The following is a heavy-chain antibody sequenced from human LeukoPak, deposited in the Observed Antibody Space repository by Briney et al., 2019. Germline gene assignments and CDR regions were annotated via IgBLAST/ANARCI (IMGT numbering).Heavy chain of an antibody. Sequence: SETLSLTCTVSGGSISTYSRSWLRQPPGKGLEWIGYIYYSGSTAYNPSLKSRGTISLDTAKNQFSLKLSSVTAADTAVYYCASHRYSSGWYYFDHWGQGTLVTVSS. D-gene: IGHD6-19*01. V-gene: IGHV4-59*01. J-gene: IGHJ4*02. CDR3: ASHRYSSGWYYFDH. CDR1: GGSISTYS. CDR2: IYYSGST.